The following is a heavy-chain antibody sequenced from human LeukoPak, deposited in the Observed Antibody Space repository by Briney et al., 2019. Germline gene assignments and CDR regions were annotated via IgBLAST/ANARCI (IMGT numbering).Heavy chain of an antibody. D-gene: IGHD1-26*01. V-gene: IGHV3-72*01. CDR1: GFIFSDHY. Sequence: GGSLRLSCAASGFIFSDHYMDWVRQAPGKGLDWVGRSRNKANSYTTEYAASVKGRFTISRDDSKNSLYLQMSSLKTEDTAVYYCVRVISGSYAFDIWGQGIMVTVSS. CDR3: VRVISGSYAFDI. CDR2: SRNKANSYTT. J-gene: IGHJ3*02.